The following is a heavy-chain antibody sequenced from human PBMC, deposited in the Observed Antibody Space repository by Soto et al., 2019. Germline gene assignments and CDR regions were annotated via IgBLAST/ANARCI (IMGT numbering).Heavy chain of an antibody. J-gene: IGHJ4*02. CDR3: ARTDKGDYVPPLDN. CDR2: ITPFNDNT. V-gene: IGHV1-18*01. Sequence: QIHLVQSGGEVKKPGASVKVSCKTSGYTFTTYGISWVRQAPGQGLEWMGWITPFNDNTNYAQNLQGRVTMTTDTSTNTAYLELMSLTSDNTAVYHCARTDKGDYVPPLDNWGQGTLVTVSS. D-gene: IGHD4-17*01. CDR1: GYTFTTYG.